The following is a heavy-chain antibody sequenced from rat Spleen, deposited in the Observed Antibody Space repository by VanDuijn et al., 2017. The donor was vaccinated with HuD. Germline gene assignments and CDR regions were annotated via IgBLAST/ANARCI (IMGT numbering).Heavy chain of an antibody. D-gene: IGHD1-11*01. CDR2: MSYDGSST. CDR1: GFTFGVYG. CDR3: ARHRNYGGIPFDF. J-gene: IGHJ2*01. V-gene: IGHV5-29*01. Sequence: EVQLVESGGGLMQPGRSLKLSCVASGFTFGVYGMHWIRQAPTKGLEWVATMSYDGSSTYYRDSVKGRFTISRDNAKSTLYLQMNNLRSEDTATYYCARHRNYGGIPFDFWGQGVMVTVSS.